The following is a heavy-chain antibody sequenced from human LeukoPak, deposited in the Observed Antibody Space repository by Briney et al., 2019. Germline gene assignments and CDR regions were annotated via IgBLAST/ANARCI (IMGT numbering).Heavy chain of an antibody. CDR3: KSGGAAPGSFDY. J-gene: IGHJ4*02. CDR1: GFAFSNYA. V-gene: IGHV3-30-3*01. D-gene: IGHD1-1*01. CDR2: ISYDGSKK. Sequence: GGSLRLSCAASGFAFSNYAMHWVRQAPGKGLEWVAVISYDGSKKYYADSVKGRFTISRDNSKNTLYLQMNSLRAEDTAVYYCKSGGAAPGSFDYWGQGTLVTVSP.